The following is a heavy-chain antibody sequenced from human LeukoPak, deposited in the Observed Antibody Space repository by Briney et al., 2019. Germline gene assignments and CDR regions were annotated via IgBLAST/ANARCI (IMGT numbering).Heavy chain of an antibody. Sequence: ASLKVSCTASGYTFTGYYMHWVRQAPGQGLEWMGWISAYNGDTNYAQKLQGRVTMTTDTSTSTAYMELRSLRSDDTAVYYCARDLLVRGVMGDWGQGTLVTVSS. V-gene: IGHV1-18*04. D-gene: IGHD3-10*01. CDR2: ISAYNGDT. CDR3: ARDLLVRGVMGD. J-gene: IGHJ4*02. CDR1: GYTFTGYY.